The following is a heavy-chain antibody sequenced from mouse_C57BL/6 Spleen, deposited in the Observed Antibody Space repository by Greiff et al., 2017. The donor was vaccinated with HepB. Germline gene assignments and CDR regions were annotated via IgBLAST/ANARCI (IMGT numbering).Heavy chain of an antibody. CDR3: ARDRPFAY. CDR2: ISDGGSYT. V-gene: IGHV5-4*01. Sequence: DVQLVESGGGLVKPGGSLKLSCAASGFTFSSYAMSWVRQTPEKRLEWVATISDGGSYTYYPDNVKGRFTISRDNAKNNLYLQMSHLKSEDTAMYYCARDRPFAYWGQGTTLTVSS. J-gene: IGHJ2*01. CDR1: GFTFSSYA.